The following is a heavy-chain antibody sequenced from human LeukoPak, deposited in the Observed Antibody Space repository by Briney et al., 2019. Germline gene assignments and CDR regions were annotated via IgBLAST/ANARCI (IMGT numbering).Heavy chain of an antibody. D-gene: IGHD3-22*01. CDR3: AKSNYYDSSGFDY. CDR2: ISYDGSNK. Sequence: GALRLSCAASGFTFSSYGMHWVRQAPGKGLEWVAVISYDGSNKYYADSVKGRFTISRDNSKNTLYLQMNSLRAEDTAAYYCAKSNYYDSSGFDYWGQGTLVTVSS. V-gene: IGHV3-30*18. J-gene: IGHJ4*02. CDR1: GFTFSSYG.